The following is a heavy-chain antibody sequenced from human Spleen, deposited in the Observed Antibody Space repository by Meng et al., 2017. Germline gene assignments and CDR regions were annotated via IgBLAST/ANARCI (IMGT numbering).Heavy chain of an antibody. V-gene: IGHV3-23*01. J-gene: IGHJ4*02. CDR3: AREGGWTFDY. Sequence: GESLKISCAASGFSFSSYAMSWVRRAPGKGLEWLAALSGGGFTTYYADSVKGRFTISRHNYKNTLYLQVNSLRAEDTALYSCAREGGWTFDYWGQGTLVTVSS. D-gene: IGHD2-15*01. CDR1: GFSFSSYA. CDR2: LSGGGFTT.